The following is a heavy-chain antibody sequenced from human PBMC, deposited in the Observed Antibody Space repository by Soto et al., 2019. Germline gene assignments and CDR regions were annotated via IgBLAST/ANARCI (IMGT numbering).Heavy chain of an antibody. CDR2: INPYNGNT. CDR3: ARDMEWDMTYTWFDP. Sequence: VFVKFSCKASGYTFNTDGITWVRQARGQGLEWMGWINPYNGNTKFAQKLQGRVTMTTDTSTSTAYMELRSLRSDDTAVYYCARDMEWDMTYTWFDPWRQGTLVTVSS. V-gene: IGHV1-18*01. CDR1: GYTFNTDG. J-gene: IGHJ5*02. D-gene: IGHD3-3*01.